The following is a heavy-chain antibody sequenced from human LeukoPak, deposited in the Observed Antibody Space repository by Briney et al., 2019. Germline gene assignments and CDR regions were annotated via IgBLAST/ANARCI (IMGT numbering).Heavy chain of an antibody. J-gene: IGHJ5*02. D-gene: IGHD2-15*01. Sequence: SETLSLTCAVYGGSFSGYYWSWIRQPPGKGLEWIGEINHSGSTNYNPSLKSRVTISVDTSKNQLSLKLSSVTAADTAIYYCARTTLGVAATTNWFDPWGQGTLVTVSS. CDR3: ARTTLGVAATTNWFDP. CDR2: INHSGST. CDR1: GGSFSGYY. V-gene: IGHV4-34*01.